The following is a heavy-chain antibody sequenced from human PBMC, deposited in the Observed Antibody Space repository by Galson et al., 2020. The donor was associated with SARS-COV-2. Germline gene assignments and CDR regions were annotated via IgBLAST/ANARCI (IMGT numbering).Heavy chain of an antibody. CDR1: GYSFTNYW. V-gene: IGHV5-51*01. CDR3: ARRKGPERGVYYYAMDV. CDR2: IFPGASNI. Sequence: GESLKISCQGSGYSFTNYWIAWVRQLPGDGLEWMGIIFPGASNIIYNPSFQGQVTIAAEKSISTAYLQWSRLEASDTAMYYCARRKGPERGVYYYAMDVWGQGITVTVSS. D-gene: IGHD3-10*01. J-gene: IGHJ6*02.